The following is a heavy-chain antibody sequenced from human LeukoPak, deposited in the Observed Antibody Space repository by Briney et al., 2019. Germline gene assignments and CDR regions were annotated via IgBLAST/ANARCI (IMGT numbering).Heavy chain of an antibody. Sequence: RSLRLSCAASGFTFSSYGMHWVRQAPGKGLEWVAVIWYDGSNKYYADSVKGRFTISRDNSKNTLYLQMNSLRAEDTAVYYCAREVVSLGELSLPDYWGQGTLVTVSS. CDR2: IWYDGSNK. CDR3: AREVVSLGELSLPDY. J-gene: IGHJ4*02. D-gene: IGHD3-16*02. V-gene: IGHV3-33*01. CDR1: GFTFSSYG.